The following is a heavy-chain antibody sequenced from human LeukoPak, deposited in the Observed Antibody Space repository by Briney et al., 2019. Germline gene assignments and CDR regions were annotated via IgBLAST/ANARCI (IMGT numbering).Heavy chain of an antibody. CDR3: ARVTSEVPYYYDSSGQVLDY. Sequence: ASVKVSCKASGYTFTGYYMHWVRQAPGQGLEWMGWINPNSGGTNYAQKFQGRVTMTRDTSISTAYMELSGLRSDDTAVYYCARVTSEVPYYYDSSGQVLDYWGQGTLVTVSS. V-gene: IGHV1-2*02. CDR1: GYTFTGYY. J-gene: IGHJ4*02. CDR2: INPNSGGT. D-gene: IGHD3-22*01.